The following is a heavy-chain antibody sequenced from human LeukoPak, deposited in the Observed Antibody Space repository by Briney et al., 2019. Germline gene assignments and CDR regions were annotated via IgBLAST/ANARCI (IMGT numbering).Heavy chain of an antibody. V-gene: IGHV3-23*01. J-gene: IGHJ3*02. CDR3: AKGGRWLQDAFDI. CDR1: GFTSSSYA. CDR2: ISGSGGST. D-gene: IGHD5-24*01. Sequence: GGSLRLSCAASGFTSSSYAMSWVRQAPGKGLEWVSAISGSGGSTYYADSVKGRFTISRDNSKNTLYLQMNSLRAEDTAVYYCAKGGRWLQDAFDIWGQGTMVTVSS.